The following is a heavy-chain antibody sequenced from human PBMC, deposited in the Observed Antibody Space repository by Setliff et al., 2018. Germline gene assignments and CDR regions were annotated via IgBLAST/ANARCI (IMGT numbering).Heavy chain of an antibody. CDR1: GASINSGHY. Sequence: SETPSLTCAVSGASINSGHYWGWIRQPPGKGLEWIATIYHRGRKYYNPSLQSRVSMSLDTSKNHFSLRLTSMTAADTAVYYCATPGRDDLDSPFEPFDIWGQGTMVTVS. CDR2: IYHRGRK. CDR3: ATPGRDDLDSPFEPFDI. V-gene: IGHV4-38-2*01. D-gene: IGHD3-3*01. J-gene: IGHJ3*02.